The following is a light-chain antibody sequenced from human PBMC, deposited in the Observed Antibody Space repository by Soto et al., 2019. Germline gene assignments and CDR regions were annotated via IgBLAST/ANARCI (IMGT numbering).Light chain of an antibody. CDR3: QVYTIAPRP. V-gene: IGKV1-27*01. J-gene: IGKJ1*01. Sequence: SLSASVEDRVTITWRVSQGISGYLNWYRQKPGKVPKLLIYAASTLQSGVPSRFSGSGSGTDFTLTISSLQPEHVATYYSQVYTIAPRPFGQGGKV. CDR1: QGISGY. CDR2: AAS.